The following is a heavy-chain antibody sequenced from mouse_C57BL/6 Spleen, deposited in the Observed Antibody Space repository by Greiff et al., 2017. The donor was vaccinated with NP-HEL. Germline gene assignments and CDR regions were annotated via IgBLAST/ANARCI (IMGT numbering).Heavy chain of an antibody. J-gene: IGHJ2*01. Sequence: VQLQQSGPVLVKPGASVKMSCKASGYTFTDYYMNWVKQSHGKSLEWIGVINPYNGGTSYNQKFKGKATLTVDKSSSTAYMDLNSLTSEDSAVYYCTRYIYSNYFDYWGQGTTLTVSS. CDR1: GYTFTDYY. CDR3: TRYIYSNYFDY. CDR2: INPYNGGT. D-gene: IGHD2-5*01. V-gene: IGHV1-19*01.